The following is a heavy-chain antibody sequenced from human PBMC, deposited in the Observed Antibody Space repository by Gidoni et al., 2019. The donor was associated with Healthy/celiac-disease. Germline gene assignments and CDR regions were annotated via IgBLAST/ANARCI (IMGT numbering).Heavy chain of an antibody. D-gene: IGHD6-13*01. CDR1: GGSFSGYY. CDR2: INHSGST. Sequence: QVQLQQWGAGLLKPSETLSLTCAVHGGSFSGYYWSWIRQPPGKGLEWIGEINHSGSTNYNPSLKSRVTISVDTSKNQFSLKLSSVTAADTAVYYCARGPKAAAGGMDVWGQGTTVTVSS. CDR3: ARGPKAAAGGMDV. J-gene: IGHJ6*02. V-gene: IGHV4-34*01.